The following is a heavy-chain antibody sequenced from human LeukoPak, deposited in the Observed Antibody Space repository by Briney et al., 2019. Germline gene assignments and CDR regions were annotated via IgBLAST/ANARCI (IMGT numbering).Heavy chain of an antibody. CDR1: GFTFSSYW. CDR2: IKQDGSEK. V-gene: IGHV3-7*04. J-gene: IGHJ4*02. D-gene: IGHD3-22*01. CDR3: ARAALYYYDSSGYDY. Sequence: GGSLRLSCAASGFTFSSYWMSWVRQAPGKGLEWVANIKQDGSEKYYVDSVKGRFTISRDNAKNSLYLQMNSLRAEDTAVYYCARAALYYYDSSGYDYWGQGTLVTVSS.